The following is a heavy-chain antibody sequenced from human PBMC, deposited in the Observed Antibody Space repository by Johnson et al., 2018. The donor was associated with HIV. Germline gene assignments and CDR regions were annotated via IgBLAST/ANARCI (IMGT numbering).Heavy chain of an antibody. V-gene: IGHV3-66*01. D-gene: IGHD3-16*01. J-gene: IGHJ3*02. CDR2: IYSRDTT. Sequence: MLLVESGGGVVQPGRSLRLSCAVSGFTVINNYMTWVRQAPGKGLEWVSIIYSRDTTYYADSVKGRFSISRDSSKNTLYLQMNSLRDEDTAVYYCAKEGGIRGPSPVDAFDIWGQGTMVTVSS. CDR1: GFTVINNY. CDR3: AKEGGIRGPSPVDAFDI.